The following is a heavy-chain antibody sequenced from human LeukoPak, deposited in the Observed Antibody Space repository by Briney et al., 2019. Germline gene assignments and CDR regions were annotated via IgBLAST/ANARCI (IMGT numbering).Heavy chain of an antibody. Sequence: PSETLSLTCTVSGDSMSSYYWSWIRQPPGKGLEWIGSIYHSGSTYYNPSLKSRVTISVDTSKNQFSLKLNSVTAADTAVYYCARIYSSSWFLNWFDPWGQGTLVTVSS. V-gene: IGHV4-38-2*02. CDR2: IYHSGST. J-gene: IGHJ5*02. CDR3: ARIYSSSWFLNWFDP. CDR1: GDSMSSYY. D-gene: IGHD6-13*01.